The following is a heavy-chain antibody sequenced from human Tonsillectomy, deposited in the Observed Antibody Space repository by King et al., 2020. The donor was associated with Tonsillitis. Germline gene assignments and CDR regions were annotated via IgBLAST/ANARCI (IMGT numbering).Heavy chain of an antibody. D-gene: IGHD1-26*01. CDR2: ISGSGGST. V-gene: IGHV3-23*04. CDR3: AIARGWDLPNYFLDY. Sequence: VQLVESGGGLVQPGGSLRLSCAASGFTFNSYAMTWVRQAPGKGLEWVSAISGSGGSTYYADSVKGRFTISRDNSKNTLYLRMNRLRADDTAVYYCAIARGWDLPNYFLDYWGQGTLVTVSP. J-gene: IGHJ4*02. CDR1: GFTFNSYA.